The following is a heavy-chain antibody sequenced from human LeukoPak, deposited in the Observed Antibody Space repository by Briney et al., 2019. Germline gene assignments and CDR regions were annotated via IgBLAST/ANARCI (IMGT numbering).Heavy chain of an antibody. CDR3: ASRYSYGYGGDY. J-gene: IGHJ4*02. Sequence: ASVKGSCKASGGTFSSYAISWVRQAPGQGLEWMGRIIPILGIANYAQKFQGRVTTTADKSTSTAYMELSSLGSEDTAVYYCASRYSYGYGGDYWGQGTLVTVSS. D-gene: IGHD5-18*01. CDR2: IIPILGIA. CDR1: GGTFSSYA. V-gene: IGHV1-69*04.